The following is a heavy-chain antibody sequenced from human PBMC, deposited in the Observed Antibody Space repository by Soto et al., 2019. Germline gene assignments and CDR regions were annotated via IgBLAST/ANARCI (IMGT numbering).Heavy chain of an antibody. J-gene: IGHJ4*02. D-gene: IGHD3-16*01. V-gene: IGHV3-30*18. CDR1: GFNFDNYG. Sequence: QVQLVESGGGVVQPGGSLRLSCQASGFNFDNYGMHWVRQAPGKGLEWVAVITYDGSFQYYADSVKGRFTISRDNSKNTLFPHLTTLMPEDTAGYHCAKDRVGGNVYTTLGFWGQGTLVAVAS. CDR2: ITYDGSFQ. CDR3: AKDRVGGNVYTTLGF.